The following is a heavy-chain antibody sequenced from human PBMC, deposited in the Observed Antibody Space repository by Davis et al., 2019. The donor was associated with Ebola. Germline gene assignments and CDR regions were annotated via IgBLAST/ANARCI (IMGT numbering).Heavy chain of an antibody. CDR2: IRYDGTNK. V-gene: IGHV3-30*02. Sequence: GGSLRLSCEASGFTFSYYGMHWVRQAPGEGLEWVAFIRYDGTNKYYADSVKDRFTIARDNSKNTLYLQMNSLRAEDTAVYYCAKGNSMTMIVVHDFDIWSQGTMVTVSS. J-gene: IGHJ3*02. D-gene: IGHD3-22*01. CDR1: GFTFSYYG. CDR3: AKGNSMTMIVVHDFDI.